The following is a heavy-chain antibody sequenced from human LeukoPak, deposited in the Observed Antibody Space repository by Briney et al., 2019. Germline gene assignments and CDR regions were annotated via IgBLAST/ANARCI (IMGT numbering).Heavy chain of an antibody. CDR1: GFTFSSYW. V-gene: IGHV3-7*01. J-gene: IGHJ4*02. Sequence: GGSLRLSCAASGFTFSSYWMSWVRQAPGKGLEWVANIKQDGSEKYYVDSVKGRFTISRDNAKNSLYLQMNSLRAEDTAVYYCASMPRIAAAHGSDYWGQGTLVTVSS. D-gene: IGHD6-13*01. CDR3: ASMPRIAAAHGSDY. CDR2: IKQDGSEK.